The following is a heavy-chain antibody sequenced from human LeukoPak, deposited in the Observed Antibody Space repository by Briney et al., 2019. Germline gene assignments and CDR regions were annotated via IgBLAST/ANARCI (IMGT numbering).Heavy chain of an antibody. CDR3: ARLYTSDIRYDS. V-gene: IGHV4-34*01. CDR1: GGSFSGYY. CDR2: INHSGST. Sequence: SETLSLTCAVCGGSFSGYYWSWIRQPPGKGLEWIGEINHSGSTNYNPSLKSRVTISVDTSKRQFALKLSSVTAADTAVYYCARLYTSDIRYDSWGQGTLVTVSS. D-gene: IGHD3-3*02. J-gene: IGHJ4*02.